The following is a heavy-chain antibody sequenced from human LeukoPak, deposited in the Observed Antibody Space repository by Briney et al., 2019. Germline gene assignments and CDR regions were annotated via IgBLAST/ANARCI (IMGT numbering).Heavy chain of an antibody. D-gene: IGHD6-19*01. CDR1: GFTFCSYR. Sequence: GVSLRLSCAASGFTFCSYRMHWVRQAPGKGLEWVADIWYDGSNKYYAVYVKGRFTISRDNSKNTLYLQMNSLRADDTAVYYCARETDSSGWPIDYWGQGTLVTVSS. J-gene: IGHJ4*02. CDR2: IWYDGSNK. CDR3: ARETDSSGWPIDY. V-gene: IGHV3-33*01.